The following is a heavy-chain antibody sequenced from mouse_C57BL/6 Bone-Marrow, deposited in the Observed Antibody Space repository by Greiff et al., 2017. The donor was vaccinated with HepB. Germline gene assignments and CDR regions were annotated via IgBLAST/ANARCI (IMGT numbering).Heavy chain of an antibody. CDR2: IDPENGDT. V-gene: IGHV14-4*01. CDR3: TTILRDWFAY. D-gene: IGHD1-1*01. Sequence: VQLQQSGAELVRPGASVKLSCTASGFNIKDDYMHWVKQRPEQGLEWIGWIDPENGDTEYASKFQGKATITADTSSNTAYLQLSSLTSEDTAVYYCTTILRDWFAYWGQGTLVTVSA. J-gene: IGHJ3*01. CDR1: GFNIKDDY.